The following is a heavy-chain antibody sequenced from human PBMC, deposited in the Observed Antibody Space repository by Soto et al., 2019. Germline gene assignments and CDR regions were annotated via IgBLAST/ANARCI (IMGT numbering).Heavy chain of an antibody. V-gene: IGHV3-48*03. D-gene: IGHD5-12*01. CDR2: ISGSGTTR. CDR1: GFTFSNHE. CDR3: VTDWGGGYRLGHLDY. Sequence: GGSLRLPCAASGFTFSNHEMDWVRQAPGKGREWLSYISGSGTTRDCAAAVKGRVATFSDNAKNSLLPQKSILRAEDTAVYYCVTDWGGGYRLGHLDYWGQRT. J-gene: IGHJ4*02.